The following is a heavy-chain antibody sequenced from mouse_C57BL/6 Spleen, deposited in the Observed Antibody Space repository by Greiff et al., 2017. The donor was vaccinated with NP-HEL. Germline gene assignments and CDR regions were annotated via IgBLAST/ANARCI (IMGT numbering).Heavy chain of an antibody. D-gene: IGHD1-1*01. Sequence: QVQLQQSGAELVKPGASVKLSCKASGYTFTEYPIHWVKQRSGQGLEWIGWFYPGSGSIKYNEKFKDKATLTADKSSSTVYMELSRLTSEDSAVYFCARHYYYGSRPSWYFDVWGTGTTVTVSS. V-gene: IGHV1-62-2*01. J-gene: IGHJ1*03. CDR2: FYPGSGSI. CDR1: GYTFTEYP. CDR3: ARHYYYGSRPSWYFDV.